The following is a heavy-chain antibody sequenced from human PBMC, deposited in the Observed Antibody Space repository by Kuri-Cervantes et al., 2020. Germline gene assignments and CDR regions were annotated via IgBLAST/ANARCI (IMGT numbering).Heavy chain of an antibody. CDR1: GGSISSSSYY. D-gene: IGHD3-22*01. CDR2: IYYSGST. Sequence: SETLSLTCTVSGGSISSSSYYWGWIRQPPGKGLEWIGSIYYSGSTYYNPSLKSRVTISVDTSKNQFSLKLSSVTAADTAVYYCAKAGYYYDSSGYYYYWGQGTLVTVSS. J-gene: IGHJ4*02. V-gene: IGHV4-39*07. CDR3: AKAGYYYDSSGYYYY.